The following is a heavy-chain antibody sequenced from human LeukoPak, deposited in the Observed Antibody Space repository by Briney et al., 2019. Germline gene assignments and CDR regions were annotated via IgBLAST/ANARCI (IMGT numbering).Heavy chain of an antibody. CDR3: TSGGMVSGDF. J-gene: IGHJ4*01. CDR2: IYYSGST. D-gene: IGHD2-8*01. Sequence: PSETLSLTCTVSGDSINSYYWSWIRQPPGKGLEWIGYIYYSGSTSYNPSLKSRVTISRDTSKYQFSLKLRSVTAADTAVYYCTSGGMVSGDFWGHGTLVTVSS. CDR1: GDSINSYY. V-gene: IGHV4-59*01.